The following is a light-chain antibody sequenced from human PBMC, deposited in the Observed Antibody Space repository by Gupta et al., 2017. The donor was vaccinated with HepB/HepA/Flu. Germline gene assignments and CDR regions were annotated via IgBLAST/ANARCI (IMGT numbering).Light chain of an antibody. Sequence: QPSLTLPASVSGSPGQSITISCTGTSSDIGKYNWVSWYQQVPGKVPKLTIYEVTKRPSGISNSFSGSKSGNTASLTISRLQADDEGDYYCCSYAGNSIWVFGGGTKLTVL. CDR1: SSDIGKYNW. CDR3: CSYAGNSIWV. CDR2: EVT. V-gene: IGLV2-23*02. J-gene: IGLJ3*02.